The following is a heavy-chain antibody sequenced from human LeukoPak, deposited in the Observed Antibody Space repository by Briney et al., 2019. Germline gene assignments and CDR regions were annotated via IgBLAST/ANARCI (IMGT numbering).Heavy chain of an antibody. J-gene: IGHJ4*02. V-gene: IGHV3-23*01. CDR2: ISGRGDST. CDR3: AKAQSYGYSDY. D-gene: IGHD3-16*01. Sequence: GGSLRLSCAASGFTFRNYAMSWVRQAPGKGLEWVSAISGRGDSTYYVDSVKGRFTISRDNSKNTLYLQMNSLKAEDTAIYYCAKAQSYGYSDYWGQGALVTVSS. CDR1: GFTFRNYA.